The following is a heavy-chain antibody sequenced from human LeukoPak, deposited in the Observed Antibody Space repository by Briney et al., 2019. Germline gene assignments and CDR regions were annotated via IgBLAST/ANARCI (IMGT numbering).Heavy chain of an antibody. Sequence: SETLSLTCTVSGGSISSYYWSWIRQPAGKGLEWIGRIYTSGSTNCNPSLKSRVTMSVDTSKNQFSLKLSSVTAADTAVYYCRAGADYYYYMDVWGKGTTVTVSS. CDR1: GGSISSYY. CDR3: RAGADYYYYMDV. CDR2: IYTSGST. J-gene: IGHJ6*03. V-gene: IGHV4-4*07.